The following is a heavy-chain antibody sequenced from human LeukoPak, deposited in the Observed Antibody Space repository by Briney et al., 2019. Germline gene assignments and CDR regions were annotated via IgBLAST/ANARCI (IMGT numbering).Heavy chain of an antibody. CDR2: IYHNGAT. CDR3: ARNGGNSDYDY. J-gene: IGHJ4*02. V-gene: IGHV4-4*02. CDR1: GGSISSSSSIC. Sequence: SETLSLTCAVSGGSISSSSSICWTWVRQPPGEGLEWIGEIYHNGATNYNPSLKSRVTMLLDKSKNQFFLKLNSVTAADTAVYYCARNGGNSDYDYWGQGTLVTVSS. D-gene: IGHD4-23*01.